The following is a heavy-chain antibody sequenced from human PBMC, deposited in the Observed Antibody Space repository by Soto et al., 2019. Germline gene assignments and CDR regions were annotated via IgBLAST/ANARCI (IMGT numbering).Heavy chain of an antibody. D-gene: IGHD2-15*01. CDR1: GGTFGSYA. Sequence: QVQLVQSGAEVKKPGSSVKVSCKSSGGTFGSYAISWVRQAPGQGLEWMGGFIPIFGTPHYAKKFHGRVTITADLTTSTAYLELSSLKSADTAVYYCAKIRWTISLQEEDAIWGQGTLVTVSS. CDR3: AKIRWTISLQEEDAI. CDR2: FIPIFGTP. J-gene: IGHJ4*02. V-gene: IGHV1-69*01.